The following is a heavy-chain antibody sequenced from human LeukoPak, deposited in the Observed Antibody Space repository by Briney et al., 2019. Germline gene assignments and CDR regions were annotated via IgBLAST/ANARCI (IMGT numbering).Heavy chain of an antibody. CDR3: ARGEDDAFDI. J-gene: IGHJ3*02. Sequence: SQTLSLTCTVSGGSISSGGYYWSWIRQPPGKGLEWIGYIYHSGSTYYNPSLKSRVTISVDRSKNQFSLKLSSVTAADTAVYYCARGEDDAFDIWGQGTMVTVSS. CDR1: GGSISSGGYY. CDR2: IYHSGST. V-gene: IGHV4-30-2*01. D-gene: IGHD3-16*01.